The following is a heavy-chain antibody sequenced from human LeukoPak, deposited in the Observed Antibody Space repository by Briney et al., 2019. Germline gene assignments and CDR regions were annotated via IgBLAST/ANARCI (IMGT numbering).Heavy chain of an antibody. J-gene: IGHJ4*02. CDR3: ASGAANEADY. CDR1: GYTFTSYY. Sequence: ASVKVSCKASGYTFTSYYMYWVPQAPGQGLEWMGIINPSGGSTSYAQKFQGRVTMTRDTSTSTVYMELSSLRSEDTAVYYCASGAANEADYWGQGTLVTVSS. CDR2: INPSGGST. V-gene: IGHV1-46*01. D-gene: IGHD4/OR15-4a*01.